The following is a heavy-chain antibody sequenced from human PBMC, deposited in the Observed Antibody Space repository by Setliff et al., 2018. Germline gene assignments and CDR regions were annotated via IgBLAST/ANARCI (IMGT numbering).Heavy chain of an antibody. Sequence: PSETLSLTCTVSGGSISSGGYYWSWIRQHPGKGLEWIGYIYYSGSTYYNPSLKSRVTISVDTSKNQFSLDLSSVTAADTAVYYCARVSGFLYMDVWGKGTTVTVSS. CDR2: IYYSGST. D-gene: IGHD3-3*01. J-gene: IGHJ6*03. CDR3: ARVSGFLYMDV. CDR1: GGSISSGGYY. V-gene: IGHV4-31*03.